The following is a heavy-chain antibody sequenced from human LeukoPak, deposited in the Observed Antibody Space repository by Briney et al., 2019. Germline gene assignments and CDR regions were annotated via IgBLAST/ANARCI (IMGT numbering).Heavy chain of an antibody. CDR3: ARVGGAHYYDSSGYDY. CDR1: GYTFTSYG. Sequence: ASVKASCKASGYTFTSYGISWVRQAPGQGLEWMGWISAYNGNTNYAQKLQGRVTMTTDTSTSTAYMELRSLRSDDTAVYYCARVGGAHYYDSSGYDYWGQGTLVTVSS. J-gene: IGHJ4*02. D-gene: IGHD3-22*01. V-gene: IGHV1-18*01. CDR2: ISAYNGNT.